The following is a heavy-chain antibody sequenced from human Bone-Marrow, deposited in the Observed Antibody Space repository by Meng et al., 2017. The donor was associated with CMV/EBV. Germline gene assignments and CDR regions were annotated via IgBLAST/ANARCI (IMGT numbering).Heavy chain of an antibody. V-gene: IGHV4-34*01. D-gene: IGHD2-2*01. J-gene: IGHJ4*02. CDR1: GGSFSGYY. CDR2: INHSGST. Sequence: QVRLQQRGAGLLKPSGTLSLTCAVYGGSFSGYYWSWIRQPPGKGLEWIGEINHSGSTNYNPSLKSRVTISVDTSKNQFSLKLSSVTAADTAVYYCARGYCSSTSCLIDYWGQGTLVTVSS. CDR3: ARGYCSSTSCLIDY.